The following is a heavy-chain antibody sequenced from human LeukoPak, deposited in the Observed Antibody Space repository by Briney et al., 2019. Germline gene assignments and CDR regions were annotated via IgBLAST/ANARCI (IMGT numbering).Heavy chain of an antibody. CDR3: AKDMLAVAAYPYFDY. CDR1: GFTFSSYA. D-gene: IGHD6-19*01. V-gene: IGHV3-23*01. J-gene: IGHJ4*02. CDR2: ISGSGGST. Sequence: GGSLRLSCAASGFTFSSYAMSWVRQAPGKGLEWVSAISGSGGSTYYADSVKGWFTISRDNSKNTLYLQMNSLRAEDTAVYYCAKDMLAVAAYPYFDYWGQGTLVTVSS.